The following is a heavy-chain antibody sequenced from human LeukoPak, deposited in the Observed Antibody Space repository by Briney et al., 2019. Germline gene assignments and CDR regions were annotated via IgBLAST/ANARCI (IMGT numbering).Heavy chain of an antibody. CDR3: ARFDDYSNYNDAFDI. CDR2: IIPIFGTA. V-gene: IGHV1-69*06. J-gene: IGHJ3*02. Sequence: ASVKVSCKASGGTVSSYAISWVRQAPGQGLEGMGGIIPIFGTANYAQKFQGRVTITSDKSTSTAYIELSSLRSEDTAVYYCARFDDYSNYNDAFDIWGQGTMVTVSS. CDR1: GGTVSSYA. D-gene: IGHD4-11*01.